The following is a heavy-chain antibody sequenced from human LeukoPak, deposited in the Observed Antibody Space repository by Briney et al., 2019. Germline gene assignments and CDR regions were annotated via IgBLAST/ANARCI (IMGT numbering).Heavy chain of an antibody. CDR2: ISSSSRYI. V-gene: IGHV3-21*01. CDR3: ARVMRVGAVDY. D-gene: IGHD1-26*01. CDR1: GFTFSSYS. J-gene: IGHJ4*02. Sequence: GGSLRLSCAASGFTFSSYSMNWVRQAPGKGLEWVSSISSSSRYIYYADSVKGRFTISRDNAKNSLYLQMNSLRAEDTAVYYCARVMRVGAVDYWGQGTLVTVSS.